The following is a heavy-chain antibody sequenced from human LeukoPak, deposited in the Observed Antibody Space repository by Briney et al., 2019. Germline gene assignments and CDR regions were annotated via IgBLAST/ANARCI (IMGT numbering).Heavy chain of an antibody. V-gene: IGHV4-34*01. Sequence: PSETLSLTCAVYGGSFSGYYWSWISQPPGKGLEWIGEINRSGSTNYNPSLKSRVTISVDTSKNQFSLELSSVTAADTAGYYCARSSSDSSWDLYYYYYGMDVWGQGTTVTVSS. CDR1: GGSFSGYY. J-gene: IGHJ6*02. CDR3: ARSSSDSSWDLYYYYYGMDV. CDR2: INRSGST. D-gene: IGHD6-13*01.